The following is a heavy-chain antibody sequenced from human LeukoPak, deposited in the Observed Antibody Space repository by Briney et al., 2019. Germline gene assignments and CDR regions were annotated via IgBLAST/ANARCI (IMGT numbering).Heavy chain of an antibody. J-gene: IGHJ5*02. Sequence: GGSLRLSCAASGFTFSSYAMSWVRQAPGKGLEWVSGIPSSGPVTYYADSVKGRFTTSRDNSKNTLYLQMNSLTAEDTGVYYCANRVAQHDSWGQGTLVTVSS. D-gene: IGHD3-16*01. CDR3: ANRVAQHDS. V-gene: IGHV3-23*01. CDR2: IPSSGPVT. CDR1: GFTFSSYA.